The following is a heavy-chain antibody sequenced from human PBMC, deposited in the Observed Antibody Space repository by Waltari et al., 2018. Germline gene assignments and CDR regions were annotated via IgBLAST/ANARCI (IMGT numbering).Heavy chain of an antibody. Sequence: QLPLQESGPGLLKPSETVSLTCTVSGGSIRSVAYYWGWVRQPPGKGLEFIASIFYSGATYYNPSLESRVTISVDTSKNQFSLELTSVTDADTAVYYCARQDYYYVKGYFDLWGRGTLVTVSS. CDR3: ARQDYYYVKGYFDL. J-gene: IGHJ2*01. CDR1: GGSIRSVAYY. D-gene: IGHD3-22*01. V-gene: IGHV4-39*01. CDR2: IFYSGAT.